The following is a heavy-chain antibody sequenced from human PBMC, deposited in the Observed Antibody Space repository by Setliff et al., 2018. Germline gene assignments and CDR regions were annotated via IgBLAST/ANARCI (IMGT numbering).Heavy chain of an antibody. CDR3: ARDRPPYYYDSSGYYYSAGNFDY. D-gene: IGHD3-22*01. J-gene: IGHJ4*02. Sequence: ASVKVSCKASGGTFSSSAISWVRQAPGQGLEWMGRIIPIFGTANYAQKFQGRVTITADKSTSTAYMELSSLRSEDTAVYYCARDRPPYYYDSSGYYYSAGNFDYWGQGTLVTVSS. CDR2: IIPIFGTA. CDR1: GGTFSSSA. V-gene: IGHV1-69*06.